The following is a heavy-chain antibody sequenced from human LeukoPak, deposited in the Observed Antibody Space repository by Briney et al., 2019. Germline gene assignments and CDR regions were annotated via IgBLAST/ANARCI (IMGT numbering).Heavy chain of an antibody. D-gene: IGHD6-19*01. Sequence: ASVKVSCKASGYTFTSYGIRWVRQAPGQGLEWMGWISAYNGNTNYAQKLQGRVTMTTDTSTSTAYMELRSLRSDDTAVYYCARARAYSSGWFPKDWGQGTLVTVSS. V-gene: IGHV1-18*01. CDR3: ARARAYSSGWFPKD. CDR2: ISAYNGNT. J-gene: IGHJ4*02. CDR1: GYTFTSYG.